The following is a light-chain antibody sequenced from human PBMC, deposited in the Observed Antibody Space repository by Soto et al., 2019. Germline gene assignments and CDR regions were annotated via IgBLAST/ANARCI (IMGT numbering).Light chain of an antibody. CDR2: AAS. Sequence: DIRVTQSPSSLSASVGDTVTITCRASESFSIYLNWYQQKPGKAPKLLISAASTPQSGVPSRFSGSGSGTDFTLTVSSLQPEDFGTYYCQQSYSAPLTFGGGTKV. CDR1: ESFSIY. J-gene: IGKJ4*01. V-gene: IGKV1-39*01. CDR3: QQSYSAPLT.